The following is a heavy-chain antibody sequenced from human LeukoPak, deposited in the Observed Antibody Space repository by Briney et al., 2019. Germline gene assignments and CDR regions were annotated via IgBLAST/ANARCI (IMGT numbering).Heavy chain of an antibody. CDR1: GFTFSDYY. J-gene: IGHJ4*02. CDR3: ARPPYGDYDNFDY. D-gene: IGHD4-17*01. Sequence: PGGSLRLSCAASGFTFSDYYMSWIRQAPGKGLEWVSYISSSGSTIYYADSVKGRFTISRDNSKNTLYLQMNSLRAEDTAVYYCARPPYGDYDNFDYWGQGTLVTVSS. V-gene: IGHV3-11*04. CDR2: ISSSGSTI.